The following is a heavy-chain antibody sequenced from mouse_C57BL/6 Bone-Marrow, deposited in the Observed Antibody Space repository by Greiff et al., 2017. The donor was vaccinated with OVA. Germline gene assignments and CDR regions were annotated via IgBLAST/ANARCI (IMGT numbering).Heavy chain of an antibody. V-gene: IGHV5-12*01. J-gene: IGHJ4*01. CDR3: ARSPYDCGAMDY. D-gene: IGHD2-4*01. CDR2: ISNGGGST. Sequence: EVKLMESGGGLVQPGGSLKLSCAASGFTFSDYYMYWVRQTPEKRLEWVAYISNGGGSTYYPDTVKGLFTFSRDNAKNTLYLQMSRLKSEDTAMYCCARSPYDCGAMDYWGQGTSVTVSS. CDR1: GFTFSDYY.